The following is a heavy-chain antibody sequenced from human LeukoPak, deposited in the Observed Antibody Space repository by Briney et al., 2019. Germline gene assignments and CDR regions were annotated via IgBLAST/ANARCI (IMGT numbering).Heavy chain of an antibody. Sequence: GGSLRLSCAASGFTFSDYNMRWIRRAPGKGLEWVSSISRSGSTKYYADSVKGRFTISRDNAKNSLFLQMNSLRAEDTAVYYCARVLRYCSGGNCYSGGLGYMDVWGKGTTVTVSS. D-gene: IGHD2-15*01. CDR2: ISRSGSTK. CDR3: ARVLRYCSGGNCYSGGLGYMDV. CDR1: GFTFSDYN. V-gene: IGHV3-11*01. J-gene: IGHJ6*03.